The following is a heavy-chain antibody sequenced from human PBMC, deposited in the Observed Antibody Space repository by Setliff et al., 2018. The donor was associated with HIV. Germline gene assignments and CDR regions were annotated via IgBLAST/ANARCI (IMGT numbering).Heavy chain of an antibody. CDR1: GFTFSNYW. CDR3: VRVAGFSSSWFGY. V-gene: IGHV3-74*03. CDR2: INSDGSTV. D-gene: IGHD6-13*01. Sequence: GGSLRLSCAASGFTFSNYWMHWVRPAPGKGLEWVSRINSDGSTVEHAGAVKGRLTISRDNARNTLYLEMNSLRVEDAAMYYCVRVAGFSSSWFGYWGQGTLVTVSS. J-gene: IGHJ5*01.